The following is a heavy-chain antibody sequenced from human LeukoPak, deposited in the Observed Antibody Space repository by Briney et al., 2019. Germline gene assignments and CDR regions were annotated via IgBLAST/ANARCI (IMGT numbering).Heavy chain of an antibody. CDR3: AGVASSGWDNYYYYMDV. J-gene: IGHJ6*03. CDR2: ISAYNGNT. D-gene: IGHD6-19*01. V-gene: IGHV1-18*01. Sequence: ASVKVSYKASGYTFTSYGISWVRQAPGQGLEWMGWISAYNGNTNYAQKLQGRVTMTTDTSTSTVYMELSRLRSDDTAVYYCAGVASSGWDNYYYYMDVWGKGTTVTVSS. CDR1: GYTFTSYG.